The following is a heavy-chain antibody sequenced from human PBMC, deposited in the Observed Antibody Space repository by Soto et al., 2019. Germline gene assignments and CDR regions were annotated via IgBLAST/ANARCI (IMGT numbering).Heavy chain of an antibody. J-gene: IGHJ4*02. V-gene: IGHV3-11*01. CDR3: ARVGCSGGSCPLDY. CDR2: ISGSGTTI. D-gene: IGHD2-15*01. Sequence: SLRLSCAASAFIISDYYMSWIRQAPGKGLEWVSYISGSGTTIYYADSVKGRFTISRDNAKNSLYLQMSSLRAEDTAVYYCARVGCSGGSCPLDYWGQGTLVTVSS. CDR1: AFIISDYY.